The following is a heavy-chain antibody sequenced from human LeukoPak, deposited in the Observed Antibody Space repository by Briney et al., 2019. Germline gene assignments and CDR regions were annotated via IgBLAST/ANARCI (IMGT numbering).Heavy chain of an antibody. CDR3: ARERAYYYGSGGDY. CDR2: MNPNSGNT. J-gene: IGHJ4*02. D-gene: IGHD3-10*01. Sequence: ASVKVSCKASGYTFTSYDINWVRQATGQGLEWMGWMNPNSGNTGYAQKFQGRVTMTRNTSISTAYMELSSLRSEDTAVYYCARERAYYYGSGGDYWGQGTLVTVSS. CDR1: GYTFTSYD. V-gene: IGHV1-8*01.